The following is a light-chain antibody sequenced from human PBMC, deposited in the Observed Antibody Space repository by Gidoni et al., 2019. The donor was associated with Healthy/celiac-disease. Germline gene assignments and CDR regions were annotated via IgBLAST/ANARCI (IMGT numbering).Light chain of an antibody. Sequence: QSALTQPASVSGSPGQSITISCTGTSSDVGGYNYVSWYQQHPGKAPKLMIYDVSNRPSGVSNRFSGSKSGNTASLTISGLQAEDEADYYCSSYTSSSTPLYEFGTGTKVTVL. J-gene: IGLJ1*01. CDR1: SSDVGGYNY. CDR3: SSYTSSSTPLYE. V-gene: IGLV2-14*03. CDR2: DVS.